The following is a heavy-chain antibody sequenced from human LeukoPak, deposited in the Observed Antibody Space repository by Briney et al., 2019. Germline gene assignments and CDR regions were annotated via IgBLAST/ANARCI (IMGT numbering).Heavy chain of an antibody. V-gene: IGHV4-39*07. CDR2: IYYSGST. J-gene: IGHJ3*02. CDR1: GGSISSSSYY. CDR3: ARDNRVVPAAIGSFDI. Sequence: PSETLSLTCTVSGGSISSSSYYWGWIRQPPRKGLEWIGSIYYSGSTNYNPSLKSRVTISVNTSKNQFSLKLSSVTAADTAVYYCARDNRVVPAAIGSFDIWGQGTMVTVSS. D-gene: IGHD2-2*02.